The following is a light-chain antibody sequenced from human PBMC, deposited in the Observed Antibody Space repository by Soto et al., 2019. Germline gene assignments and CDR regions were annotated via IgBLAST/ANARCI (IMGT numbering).Light chain of an antibody. CDR1: QSVSSSY. CDR2: GAS. J-gene: IGKJ5*01. Sequence: EVVLTHSPVTLSLSPGERASLSFSSSQSVSSSYLAWYQQKPGQAPRLLIYGASSRATGIPDRFSGSGSGTDHTLTISSLEPEDSAVYYCQQRSNWPITFGQGTRLEIK. CDR3: QQRSNWPIT. V-gene: IGKV3D-20*02.